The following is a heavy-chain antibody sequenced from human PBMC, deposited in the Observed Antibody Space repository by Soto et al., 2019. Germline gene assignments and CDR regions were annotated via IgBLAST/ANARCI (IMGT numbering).Heavy chain of an antibody. D-gene: IGHD3-16*01. CDR2: INSDGSST. V-gene: IGHV3-74*01. CDR3: AGGPLSYYYMDV. J-gene: IGHJ6*03. CDR1: GFIFSTYW. Sequence: HPGGSLRLSCAASGFIFSTYWMHWFRQAPGKGLVWVSRINSDGSSTSYAGSVKGRFTISRDNAKNTLHLQMDSLRAEDTAVYYCAGGPLSYYYMDVWGKGTTVTVSS.